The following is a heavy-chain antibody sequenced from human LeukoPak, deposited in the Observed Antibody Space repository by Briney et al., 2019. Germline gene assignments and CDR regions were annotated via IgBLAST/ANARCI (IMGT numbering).Heavy chain of an antibody. D-gene: IGHD5-18*01. V-gene: IGHV3-21*01. J-gene: IGHJ4*02. CDR2: TSSGSRYI. CDR1: EFTFSDYS. Sequence: PGGSLRLSCVGSEFTFSDYSINWVRQAPGKGLEWVASTSSGSRYIYYAESVKGRFTISRDNAKDSLFLQMNSLGVEDTAVYYCARVGRGGISYGYIDYWGQGTLVTVSS. CDR3: ARVGRGGISYGYIDY.